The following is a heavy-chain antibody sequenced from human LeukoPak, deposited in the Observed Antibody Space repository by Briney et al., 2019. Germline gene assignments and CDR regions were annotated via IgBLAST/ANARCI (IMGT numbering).Heavy chain of an antibody. D-gene: IGHD6-13*01. Sequence: TSETLSLTCTVSSGSVSSYYWSWIRQPPGKGLEWIAYIHFTGSTDYNPSLKSRVTISVDTSKNQFSLKLSSVTAADTAVYYCARDGAAAGTNWFDPWGQGTLVTVSS. CDR2: IHFTGST. CDR3: ARDGAAAGTNWFDP. V-gene: IGHV4-59*02. CDR1: SGSVSSYY. J-gene: IGHJ5*02.